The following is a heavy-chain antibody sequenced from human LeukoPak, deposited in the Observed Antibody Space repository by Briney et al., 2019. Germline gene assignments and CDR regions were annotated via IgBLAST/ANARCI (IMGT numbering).Heavy chain of an antibody. D-gene: IGHD5-18*01. CDR3: ARVGYTYGYGTSYLDY. J-gene: IGHJ4*02. Sequence: SETLSLTCAVSGGSISSGSYYWNWIRQPAGKGLEWIGRISTSGSTNYNPSLKSRVTISVDTSKNQFSLKLISVTAADTAVYYCARVGYTYGYGTSYLDYWGQGTLVTVSS. V-gene: IGHV4-61*02. CDR1: GGSISSGSYY. CDR2: ISTSGST.